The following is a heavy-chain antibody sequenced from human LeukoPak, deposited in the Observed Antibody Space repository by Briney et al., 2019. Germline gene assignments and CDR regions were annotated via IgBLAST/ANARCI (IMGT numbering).Heavy chain of an antibody. CDR3: ARHRRDGYNLSPYYFDY. D-gene: IGHD5-24*01. J-gene: IGHJ4*02. CDR1: GGSISSYY. V-gene: IGHV4-59*01. Sequence: SETLSHTCTVSGGSISSYYWSWIRQPPGKGLEWIGYIYYSGSTNYNPSLKSRVTISVDTSKNQFSLKLSSVTAADTAVYYCARHRRDGYNLSPYYFDYWGQGTLVTVSS. CDR2: IYYSGST.